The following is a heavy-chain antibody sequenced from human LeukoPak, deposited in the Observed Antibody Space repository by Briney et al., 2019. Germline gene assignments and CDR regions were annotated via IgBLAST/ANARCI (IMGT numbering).Heavy chain of an antibody. CDR3: ARDHCDDAACYPFDR. V-gene: IGHV4-4*07. CDR2: VYLGGST. J-gene: IGHJ4*02. D-gene: IGHD2-21*01. Sequence: SETLSLTCNVSGVSFNYYYWSWIRQPAGKGLEWIGRVYLGGSTNYNPSLKSRVMMSLDKANNQFSLRLSSVTAADTAIYYCARDHCDDAACYPFDRWGQGTLVTVSS. CDR1: GVSFNYYY.